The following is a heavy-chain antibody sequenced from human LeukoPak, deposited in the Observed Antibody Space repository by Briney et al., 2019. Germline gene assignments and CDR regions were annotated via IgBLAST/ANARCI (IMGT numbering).Heavy chain of an antibody. J-gene: IGHJ4*02. D-gene: IGHD2-2*01. CDR2: INTDGSTT. V-gene: IGHV3-74*01. CDR3: ARESGYCSSTSCYRPEDY. Sequence: PGGSLRLSCAASGFTFSSYWMHWVRQAPGKGLVWVSRINTDGSTTTYADSVKGRFTISRDNAKNTLYLQMNSLRAEDTAVYYCARESGYCSSTSCYRPEDYWGQGTLVTVSS. CDR1: GFTFSSYW.